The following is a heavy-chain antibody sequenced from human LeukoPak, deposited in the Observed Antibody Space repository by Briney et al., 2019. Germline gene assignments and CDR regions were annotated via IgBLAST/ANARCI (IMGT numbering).Heavy chain of an antibody. D-gene: IGHD3-16*02. CDR3: AKDQSAAYYDYVWGSYRQYYFDY. Sequence: GGSLRPSCAASGFTFTSYAMSWVRHAAGNGLEWVSAISGSVGSTYYADSVKGRFTISRHNSKNTLYLQMNSLRAEDTAVYYCAKDQSAAYYDYVWGSYRQYYFDYWGQGTLVTVSS. CDR1: GFTFTSYA. V-gene: IGHV3-23*01. CDR2: ISGSVGST. J-gene: IGHJ4*02.